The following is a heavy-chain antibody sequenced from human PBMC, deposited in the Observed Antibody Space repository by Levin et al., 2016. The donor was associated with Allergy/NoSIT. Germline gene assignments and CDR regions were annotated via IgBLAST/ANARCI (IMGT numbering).Heavy chain of an antibody. J-gene: IGHJ4*02. CDR3: TTGLYFDY. CDR2: IKSKPDGGTI. D-gene: IGHD6-19*01. Sequence: VRQAPGKGLEWVGRIKSKPDGGTIEYTAPVKGRFTISRDDSNNKVHLQMNSLETEDTAVYYCTTGLYFDYWGQGTLVTVSS. V-gene: IGHV3-15*01.